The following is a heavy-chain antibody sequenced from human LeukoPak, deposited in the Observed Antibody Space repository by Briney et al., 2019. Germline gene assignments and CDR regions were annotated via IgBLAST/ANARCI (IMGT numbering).Heavy chain of an antibody. CDR1: GFTFSTYW. D-gene: IGHD3-10*01. Sequence: GGSLRLSCAASGFTFSTYWMHWVRQAPGTGLVWISRIKSDGSNSNYADCVKGRFTISRDKAKNTLYLQMNSLRAEDTAVYHCVRVGGRSSIGGDCWGQGTLVTVSS. CDR3: VRVGGRSSIGGDC. V-gene: IGHV3-74*01. CDR2: IKSDGSNS. J-gene: IGHJ4*02.